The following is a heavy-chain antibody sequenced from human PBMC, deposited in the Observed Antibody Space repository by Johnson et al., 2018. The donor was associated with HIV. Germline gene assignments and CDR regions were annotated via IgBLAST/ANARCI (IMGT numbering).Heavy chain of an antibody. CDR3: ARVGGYRAFDI. V-gene: IGHV3-66*01. J-gene: IGHJ3*02. CDR2: IYSGDNT. Sequence: MLLVESGGGLVQPGGSLRVSCAASGFTVSDNYMSWVRQAPGKGLEWVSVIYSGDNTYYADSVKGRFTISRDNSKNTLYLQMNSLRAGDTAVYYCARVGGYRAFDIWGQGTMVTVSS. D-gene: IGHD5-18*01. CDR1: GFTVSDNY.